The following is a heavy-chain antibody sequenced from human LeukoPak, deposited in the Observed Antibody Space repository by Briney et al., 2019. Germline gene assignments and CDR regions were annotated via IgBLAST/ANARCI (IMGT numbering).Heavy chain of an antibody. CDR3: ARDYGSGRQGPFDY. J-gene: IGHJ4*02. Sequence: SEPLSLTCTASGTSISSYYWSWIRQPAGKGLEWIGRIYTSGSTNYIPSLESRVTMSEDTSKNQFSLKMSSVTAADTAEYYCARDYGSGRQGPFDYWGQGTLVTVSS. CDR1: GTSISSYY. V-gene: IGHV4-4*07. CDR2: IYTSGST. D-gene: IGHD3-10*01.